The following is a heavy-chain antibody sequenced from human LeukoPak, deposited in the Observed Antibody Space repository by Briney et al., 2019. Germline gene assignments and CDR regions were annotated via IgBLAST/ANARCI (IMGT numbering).Heavy chain of an antibody. CDR1: GGSISSYY. CDR3: ARVFGTGGKDPVDAFDI. V-gene: IGHV4-39*01. CDR2: IYYSGST. D-gene: IGHD3-3*01. Sequence: PSETLSLTCAVSGGSISSYYWVWIRQPPGKGLEWIGNIYYSGSTYYNPSLKSRVTISVDTSQNQFSLKLSSVTAADTTVYYCARVFGTGGKDPVDAFDIWGQGTMVTVSS. J-gene: IGHJ3*02.